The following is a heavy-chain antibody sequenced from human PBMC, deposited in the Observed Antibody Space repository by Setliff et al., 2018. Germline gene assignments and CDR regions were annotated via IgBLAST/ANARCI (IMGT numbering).Heavy chain of an antibody. CDR3: ARVWFGNMDV. CDR2: INQDGSEK. Sequence: LRLSCAASEFTFSNYWMSWVRQAPGKGLEWVANINQDGSEKYYVDSVKGRFTISRDNARNSLYLQMNSLRAEDTAVYYCARVWFGNMDVWDKGTTVTVSS. D-gene: IGHD3-10*01. J-gene: IGHJ6*03. CDR1: EFTFSNYW. V-gene: IGHV3-7*03.